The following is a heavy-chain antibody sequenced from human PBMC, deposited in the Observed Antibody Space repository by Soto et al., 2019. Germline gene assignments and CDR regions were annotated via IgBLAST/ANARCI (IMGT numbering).Heavy chain of an antibody. D-gene: IGHD3-9*01. CDR2: ISYDGSNK. CDR3: AGEVLRYFDWLLPDEPHFDY. Sequence: QVQLVESGGGVVQPGRSLRLSCAASGFTFSSYAMHWVRQAPGKGLEWVAVISYDGSNKYYADSVKGRFTISRDNSKNTLYLQMNSLRAEDTAVYYCAGEVLRYFDWLLPDEPHFDYWGQGTLVTVSS. V-gene: IGHV3-30-3*01. J-gene: IGHJ4*02. CDR1: GFTFSSYA.